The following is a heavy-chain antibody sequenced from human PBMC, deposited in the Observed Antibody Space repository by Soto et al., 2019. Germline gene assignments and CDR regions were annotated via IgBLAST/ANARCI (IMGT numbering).Heavy chain of an antibody. CDR1: GGSISSTSHY. Sequence: QLQLQESGPGLMKPSETLSLTCTVSGGSISSTSHYWGWIRQPPGKGLEWIGSIYYSGSTYYHPSLKSRVTISVDTYKYQISLNLSSVTVADTDVFYCALHSYYCESSGYYWQWCQGTMVTDSA. CDR3: ALHSYYCESSGYYWQ. D-gene: IGHD3-22*01. V-gene: IGHV4-39*01. J-gene: IGHJ3*01. CDR2: IYYSGST.